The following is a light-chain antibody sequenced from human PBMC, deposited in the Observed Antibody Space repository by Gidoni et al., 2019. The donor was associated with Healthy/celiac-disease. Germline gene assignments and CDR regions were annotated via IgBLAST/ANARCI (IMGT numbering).Light chain of an antibody. J-gene: IGKJ4*01. CDR1: QSISSY. CDR3: QQSYSTPLT. Sequence: DIKMTQSPSSLSASVGDRVNITCRARQSISSYLNWYQQKPVEAPKLLIYAASSLQSGVPSRFCGSGSGTDFTLTISSLQPEDFATYYCQQSYSTPLTFGGGTKVEIK. V-gene: IGKV1-39*01. CDR2: AAS.